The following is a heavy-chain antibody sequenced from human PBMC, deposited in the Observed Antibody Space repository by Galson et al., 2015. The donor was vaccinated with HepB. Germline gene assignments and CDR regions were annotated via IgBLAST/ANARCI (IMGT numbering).Heavy chain of an antibody. J-gene: IGHJ4*02. Sequence: SVKVSCKASGYTFTGYYMHWVRQAPGQGLEWMGRINPNSGGTNYAQKFQGRVTMTRDTSVSTAYMELSRLRSDDTAVYYCARLIEQQLVRGIDYWGQGTLVTVSS. CDR3: ARLIEQQLVRGIDY. D-gene: IGHD6-13*01. CDR1: GYTFTGYY. V-gene: IGHV1-2*06. CDR2: INPNSGGT.